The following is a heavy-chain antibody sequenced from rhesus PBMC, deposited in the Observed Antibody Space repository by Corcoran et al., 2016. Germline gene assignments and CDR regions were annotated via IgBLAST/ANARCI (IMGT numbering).Heavy chain of an antibody. CDR1: GGSISSHY. V-gene: IGHV4-160*01. Sequence: QVQLQESGPGLVKPSETLSLTCAVSGGSISSHYWSWIRQPPGKGLAWIGRIYGSGGSTDYNPSLKSRVTISTDTSKNQFSLKLSSVTAADTAVYYCARNRLTYSYGYGWYFDLWGPGTPITISS. CDR3: ARNRLTYSYGYGWYFDL. J-gene: IGHJ2*01. D-gene: IGHD5-36*01. CDR2: IYGSGGST.